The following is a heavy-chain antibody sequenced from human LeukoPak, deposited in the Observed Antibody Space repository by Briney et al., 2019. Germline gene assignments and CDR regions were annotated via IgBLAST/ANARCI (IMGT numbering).Heavy chain of an antibody. CDR1: GFTFDDHA. J-gene: IGHJ4*02. CDR3: AKGASGSDYFDY. Sequence: PGRSLRLSCVASGFTFDDHAMHWVRQAPGKGLEWVSGISWNSGSIAYADSVKGRFTISRDNAKNSLYLQMNSLRAEDTALYYCAKGASGSDYFDYWGQGTLVTVSS. D-gene: IGHD1-26*01. CDR2: ISWNSGSI. V-gene: IGHV3-9*01.